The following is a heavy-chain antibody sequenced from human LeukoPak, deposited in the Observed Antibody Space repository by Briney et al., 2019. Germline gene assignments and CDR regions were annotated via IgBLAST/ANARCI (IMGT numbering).Heavy chain of an antibody. Sequence: PGRSLRLSCAASGFTFDDYGMHWVRQAPGKGLGWVSGISWNSGSLGYADSVKGRFTISRDNAKNSLYLQMNSLRADDTALYYCAKGRSPSYDSRQGWIDPWGQGTLVTVSS. V-gene: IGHV3-9*01. CDR1: GFTFDDYG. D-gene: IGHD3-22*01. J-gene: IGHJ5*02. CDR3: AKGRSPSYDSRQGWIDP. CDR2: ISWNSGSL.